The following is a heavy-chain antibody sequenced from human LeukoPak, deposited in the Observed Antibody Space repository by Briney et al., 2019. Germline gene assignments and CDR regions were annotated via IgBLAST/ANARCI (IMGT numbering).Heavy chain of an antibody. CDR2: IKQDGNEK. J-gene: IGHJ6*03. CDR3: ARSCTSTSCYYHYYMDV. D-gene: IGHD2-2*01. Sequence: PGGSLRLSCEASGFTFSTYWMTWVRQAPGKGLEWVAYIKQDGNEKYYVDSVKGRFTTSRDNAKNSLHLQMNSLRAEDTALYYCARSCTSTSCYYHYYMDVWGKGTTVTVSS. CDR1: GFTFSTYW. V-gene: IGHV3-7*01.